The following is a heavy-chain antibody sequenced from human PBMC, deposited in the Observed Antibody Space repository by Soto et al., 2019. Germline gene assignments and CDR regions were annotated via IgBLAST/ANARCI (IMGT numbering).Heavy chain of an antibody. J-gene: IGHJ4*02. D-gene: IGHD6-19*01. CDR3: ARQAGYSSGWSSFDY. CDR2: IYPVDSYT. V-gene: IGHV5-51*01. Sequence: GESLKISCKGSGYSFTSYWIGWVRQMPGKGLEWMGIIYPVDSYTRYSPSFQGQVTISADKSISTAYLQWSSLKASDTAMYYFARQAGYSSGWSSFDYWGQGTLVTVSS. CDR1: GYSFTSYW.